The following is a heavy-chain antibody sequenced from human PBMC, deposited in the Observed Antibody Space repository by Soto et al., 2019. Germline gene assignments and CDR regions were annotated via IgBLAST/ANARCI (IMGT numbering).Heavy chain of an antibody. D-gene: IGHD3-3*01. Sequence: PSETLSLTCTVSGGSISSYYWSWIRQPPGKRQEWIGYIYYSGSTNYNPSLKSRVTISVDTSKNQFSLKLSSVTAADTAVYYCARHLSPLGFTIFGVVTHDAFDIWGQGTMVTVSS. V-gene: IGHV4-59*08. CDR2: IYYSGST. J-gene: IGHJ3*02. CDR3: ARHLSPLGFTIFGVVTHDAFDI. CDR1: GGSISSYY.